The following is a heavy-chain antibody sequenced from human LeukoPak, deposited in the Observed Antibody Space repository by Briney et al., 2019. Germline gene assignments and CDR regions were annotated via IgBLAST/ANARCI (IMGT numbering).Heavy chain of an antibody. Sequence: IIYPGDSDTRYSPSFQGQVTISADKSISTAYLQWSSLKASDTAMYYCARSIAAAGEYYFDYWGQGTLVTVSS. V-gene: IGHV5-51*01. D-gene: IGHD6-13*01. CDR3: ARSIAAAGEYYFDY. J-gene: IGHJ4*02. CDR2: IYPGDSDT.